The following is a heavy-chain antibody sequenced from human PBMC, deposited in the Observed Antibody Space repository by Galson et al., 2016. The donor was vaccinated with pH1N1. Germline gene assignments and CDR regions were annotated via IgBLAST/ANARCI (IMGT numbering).Heavy chain of an antibody. CDR2: IFWDDDA. Sequence: PALVKPTQTLTLTCTVSGFSLSSHGEGVAWIRQSPGKALEWLALIFWDDDALYSPFLKSRLTIAKDTSKNQVVLTMTNMGPVDTGTYYCAHRPGGGSFDFWGQGSLGTVSS. J-gene: IGHJ4*02. V-gene: IGHV2-5*02. CDR1: GFSLSSHGEG. D-gene: IGHD3-16*01. CDR3: AHRPGGGSFDF.